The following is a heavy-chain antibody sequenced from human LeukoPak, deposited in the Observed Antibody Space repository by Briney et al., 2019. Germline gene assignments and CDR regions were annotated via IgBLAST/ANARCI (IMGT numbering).Heavy chain of an antibody. Sequence: SETLSLTCAVYGGSLSAYYWTRIRQPPGKGLEWIGEINHGGSTNYNPSLKSRVTISVDTSKNQFSLKLSSVTAADTAVYYCARYLDYGGNSRVFQHWGQGTLVTVSS. CDR1: GGSLSAYY. D-gene: IGHD4-23*01. CDR3: ARYLDYGGNSRVFQH. J-gene: IGHJ1*01. V-gene: IGHV4-34*01. CDR2: INHGGST.